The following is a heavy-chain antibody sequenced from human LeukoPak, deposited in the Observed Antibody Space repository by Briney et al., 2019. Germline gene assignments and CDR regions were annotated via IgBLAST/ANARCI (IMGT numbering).Heavy chain of an antibody. Sequence: SETLSLTCTVSGGSISSYYWSWIRQPPGKGLEWIGEINHSGSTNYNPSLKSRVTISVDTSKNQFSLRLSSVTAADTAVYYCARGLAYLYPRGPFDYWGQGTLVTVSS. D-gene: IGHD2-21*01. V-gene: IGHV4-34*01. J-gene: IGHJ4*02. CDR2: INHSGST. CDR3: ARGLAYLYPRGPFDY. CDR1: GGSISSYY.